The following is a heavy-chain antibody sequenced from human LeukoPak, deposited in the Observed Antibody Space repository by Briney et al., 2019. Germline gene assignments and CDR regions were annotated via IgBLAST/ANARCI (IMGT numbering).Heavy chain of an antibody. CDR3: ARASGSYYTYFDY. V-gene: IGHV4-34*01. CDR1: DGSISDYN. Sequence: SETLSLMSTVSDGSISDYNWSWIRQPPGKGLEWIGEINHSGSTNYNPSLKSRVTISVDTSKNQFSLKLSSVTAADTAVYYCARASGSYYTYFDYWGQGTLVTVSS. J-gene: IGHJ4*02. CDR2: INHSGST. D-gene: IGHD1-26*01.